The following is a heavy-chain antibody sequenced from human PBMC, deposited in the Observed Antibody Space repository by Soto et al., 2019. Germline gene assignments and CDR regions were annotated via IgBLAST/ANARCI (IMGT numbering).Heavy chain of an antibody. V-gene: IGHV4-39*01. CDR1: GGSISSSSYY. CDR2: IYYSGST. CDR3: ARRYYGDYSYYYYYNGMDV. D-gene: IGHD4-17*01. Sequence: SETLSLTCTVSGGSISSSSYYWGWIRQPPGKRLEWIGSIYYSGSTYYNPSLKSRVTISVDTSKNQFSLKLSSVTAADTAVYYCARRYYGDYSYYYYYNGMDVWGQGTTVTVSS. J-gene: IGHJ6*02.